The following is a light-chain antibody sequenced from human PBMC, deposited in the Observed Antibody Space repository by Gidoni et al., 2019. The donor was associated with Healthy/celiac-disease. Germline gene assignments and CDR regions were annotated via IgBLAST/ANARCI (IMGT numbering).Light chain of an antibody. CDR1: QSISSY. J-gene: IGKJ1*01. Sequence: DLQITQSPSSLSASVGDRVTITCRASQSISSYLNWYQQKPGKAPKLLIYAASSLQSGVPSRFSGSGSGTDFTLTSSSMQPEDFATYYCQQSYSTPRTFGQGTKVESK. CDR2: AAS. V-gene: IGKV1-39*01. CDR3: QQSYSTPRT.